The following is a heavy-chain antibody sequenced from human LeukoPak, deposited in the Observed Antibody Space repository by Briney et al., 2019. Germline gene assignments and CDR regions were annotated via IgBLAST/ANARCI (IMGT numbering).Heavy chain of an antibody. J-gene: IGHJ3*02. CDR1: GYTFTSYY. CDR2: INPSGGST. CDR3: ARGGITMIVAPEGPDAFDI. V-gene: IGHV1-46*01. Sequence: ASVKVSCKASGYTFTSYYMHWVRQAPGQGLEWMGIINPSGGSTSYAQKFQGRVTMTRDTSTSTVYMELSSLRSEDTAVYYCARGGITMIVAPEGPDAFDIWGQGTMVTVSS. D-gene: IGHD3-22*01.